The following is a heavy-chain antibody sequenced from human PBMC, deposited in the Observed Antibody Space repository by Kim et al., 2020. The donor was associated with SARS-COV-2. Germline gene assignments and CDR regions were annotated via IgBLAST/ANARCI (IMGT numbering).Heavy chain of an antibody. V-gene: IGHV3-23*01. J-gene: IGHJ2*01. D-gene: IGHD6-13*01. Sequence: GGSLRLSCAASGFTFSSYAMSWVRQAPGKGREWVSAISGSGGSTYYTDSVKGRFTISRDNSKNTLYLQMNSLRAEDTAVYYCAKASYSSSWYSGYFDLWGRGTLVTVSS. CDR1: GFTFSSYA. CDR3: AKASYSSSWYSGYFDL. CDR2: ISGSGGST.